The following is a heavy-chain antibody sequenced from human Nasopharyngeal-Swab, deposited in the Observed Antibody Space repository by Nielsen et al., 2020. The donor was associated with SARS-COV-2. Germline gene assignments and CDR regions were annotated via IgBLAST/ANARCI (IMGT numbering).Heavy chain of an antibody. D-gene: IGHD6-19*01. CDR2: IYYSGDT. V-gene: IGHV4-59*08. CDR1: GDSISNYY. Sequence: SETLSLTCTVSGDSISNYYWSWIRQPPGKRLEWLGYIYYSGDTNYNPSFKSRVAISIDTSKNQFSLELSSVTAADTAIYYCARRYNSGWYGWFDPWGQGTPVTVSS. CDR3: ARRYNSGWYGWFDP. J-gene: IGHJ5*02.